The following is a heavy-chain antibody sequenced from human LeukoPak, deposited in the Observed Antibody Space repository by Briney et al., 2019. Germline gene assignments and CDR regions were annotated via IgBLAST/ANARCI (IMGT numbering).Heavy chain of an antibody. Sequence: PGGSLRPSCAASGFTFSSYWMSWVRQAPGKGLEWVANIKQDGSEKYYVDSGKGRFTISRDNAKNSLYLQMNSLRAEDTAVYYCARASPERGYSYGPLDNYFDYWGQGTLVTVSS. CDR2: IKQDGSEK. CDR3: ARASPERGYSYGPLDNYFDY. J-gene: IGHJ4*02. D-gene: IGHD5-18*01. V-gene: IGHV3-7*01. CDR1: GFTFSSYW.